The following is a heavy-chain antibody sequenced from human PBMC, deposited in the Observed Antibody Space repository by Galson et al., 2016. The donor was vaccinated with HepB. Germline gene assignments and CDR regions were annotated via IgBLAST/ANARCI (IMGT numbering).Heavy chain of an antibody. V-gene: IGHV3-11*06. D-gene: IGHD1-1*01. CDR3: ARTTTPPKYFDL. CDR1: GFTLRDHY. J-gene: IGHJ4*02. CDR2: ISSTSGYT. Sequence: SLRLSCATSGFTLRDHYMSWIRQAPGKGLEWVSYISSTSGYTKYLDSVKGRFTISRDNANASVHLQMNSLTAEDTATDYCARTTTPPKYFDLWGQGILVTVAS.